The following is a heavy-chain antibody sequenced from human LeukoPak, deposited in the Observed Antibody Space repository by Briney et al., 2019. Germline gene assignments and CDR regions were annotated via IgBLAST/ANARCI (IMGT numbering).Heavy chain of an antibody. CDR2: MNPDSGNT. CDR1: GYTFINYG. J-gene: IGHJ4*02. CDR3: ARVVGYSSGL. D-gene: IGHD6-19*01. V-gene: IGHV1-8*02. Sequence: ASVKVSCKASGYTFINYGINWVRQAPGQGLEWMGWMNPDSGNTGYAQKFQGRVTMTRSTSINTAYMELSSLRSEDTAVYYCARVVGYSSGLWGRGTLVTVSS.